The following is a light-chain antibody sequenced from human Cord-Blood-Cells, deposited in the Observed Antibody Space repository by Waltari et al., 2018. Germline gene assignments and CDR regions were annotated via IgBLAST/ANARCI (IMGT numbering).Light chain of an antibody. CDR1: SSDVGGYNY. CDR2: EVS. V-gene: IGLV2-14*01. Sequence: QSALTQPASVSGSPGQPITISCTGTSSDVGGYNYGSWYQQHPGKAPKLMIYEVSNRPSGVSNRFSGSKSGNTASLTISGLQAEDEADYYCSSYTSSSTLEVFGTGTKVTVL. CDR3: SSYTSSSTLEV. J-gene: IGLJ1*01.